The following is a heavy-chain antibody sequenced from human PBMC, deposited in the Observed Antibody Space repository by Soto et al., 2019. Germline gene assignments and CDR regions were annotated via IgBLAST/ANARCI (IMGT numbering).Heavy chain of an antibody. CDR2: INSDGSST. D-gene: IGHD3-22*01. CDR3: ARVRNYYDSSGYYQGAEYFQH. J-gene: IGHJ1*01. V-gene: IGHV3-74*01. CDR1: GFTFSSYW. Sequence: GGSLRLSCAASGFTFSSYWMHWVRQAPGKGLVWVSRINSDGSSTSYADSVKGRFTISRDNAKNTLYLQMNSLRAEDTAVYYCARVRNYYDSSGYYQGAEYFQHWGQGTLVTVSS.